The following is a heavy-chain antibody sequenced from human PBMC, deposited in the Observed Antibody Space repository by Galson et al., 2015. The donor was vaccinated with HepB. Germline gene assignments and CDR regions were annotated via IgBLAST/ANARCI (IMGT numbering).Heavy chain of an antibody. J-gene: IGHJ6*02. CDR1: GFTFSSYS. V-gene: IGHV3-48*02. CDR2: ISSSSSTI. Sequence: SLRLSCAASGFTFSSYSMNWVRQAPGKGLEWVSYISSSSSTIYYADSVKGRFTISRDNAKNSLYLQMNSLRDEDTAVYYCARDRTFGYYYYGMDVWGQGTTVTVSS. CDR3: ARDRTFGYYYYGMDV. D-gene: IGHD3-10*01.